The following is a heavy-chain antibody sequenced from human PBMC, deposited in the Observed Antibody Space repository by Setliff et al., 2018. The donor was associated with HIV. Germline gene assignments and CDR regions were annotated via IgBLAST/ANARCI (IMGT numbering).Heavy chain of an antibody. CDR2: IVPIFGTA. CDR3: ARARDNGDYYYYYYMDV. D-gene: IGHD2-8*01. Sequence: SVKVSCKASRGTFSSYAVSYLRQAPGQGLEWMGGIVPIFGTANYAQKFQGRVTITADKSTTTSYMELSSLRSEDTAVYYCARARDNGDYYYYYYMDVWGKGTTVTVSS. V-gene: IGHV1-69*06. CDR1: RGTFSSYA. J-gene: IGHJ6*03.